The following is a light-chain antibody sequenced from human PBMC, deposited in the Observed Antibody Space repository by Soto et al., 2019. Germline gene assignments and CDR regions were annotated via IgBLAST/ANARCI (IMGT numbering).Light chain of an antibody. J-gene: IGLJ3*02. V-gene: IGLV2-23*02. CDR2: EVS. CDR3: CSYAGSSLFWV. Sequence: QSALTQPASVSGSPGQSITISCTGTSSDVGSYNLVSWYQQHPGKAPKLMIYEVSKRPSGVSNRFSGSKSGNTASLTISGLQAEDEADYYCCSYAGSSLFWVFGGGTKLTVL. CDR1: SSDVGSYNL.